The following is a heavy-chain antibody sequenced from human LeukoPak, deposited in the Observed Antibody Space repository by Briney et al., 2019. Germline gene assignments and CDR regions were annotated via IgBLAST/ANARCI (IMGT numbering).Heavy chain of an antibody. CDR2: IIPIFGTA. CDR1: GGTFSSYA. V-gene: IGHV1-69*13. Sequence: SVKVSCKASGGTFSSYAISWVRQAPGQGLEWMGGIIPIFGTANYAQKFQGRVTITADESTSTAYMELSSLRSEDTAVYYCARDGGVAGRFLYQSAFDIWGQGTMVTVSS. CDR3: ARDGGVAGRFLYQSAFDI. J-gene: IGHJ3*02. D-gene: IGHD6-19*01.